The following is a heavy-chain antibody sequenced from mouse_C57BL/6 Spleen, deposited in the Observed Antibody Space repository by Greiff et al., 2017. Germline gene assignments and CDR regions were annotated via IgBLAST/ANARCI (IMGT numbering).Heavy chain of an antibody. V-gene: IGHV1-82*01. CDR3: ARCGSGYLDY. D-gene: IGHD3-2*02. Sequence: VQLQQSGPELVKPGASVKISCKASGYAFSSSWMNWVKQRPGKGLEWIGRIYPGDGDTNYNGKFKGKATLTAEKSSSTAYMQLSSLTSEDSAVYFCARCGSGYLDYWGQGTTLTVSS. CDR2: IYPGDGDT. CDR1: GYAFSSSW. J-gene: IGHJ2*01.